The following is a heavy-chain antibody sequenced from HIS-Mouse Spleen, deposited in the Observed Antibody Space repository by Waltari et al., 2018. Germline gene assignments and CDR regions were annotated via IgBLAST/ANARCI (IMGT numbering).Heavy chain of an antibody. CDR3: ARGHDYSNYFDY. CDR1: GYTFTSYD. V-gene: IGHV1-8*01. Sequence: SVKVSCKASGYTFTSYDIHWVRQATGQGLEWMGWMNPNSGNTGYAQKFQGRVTMTRNTSISTAYMELSSLRSEDTAVYYCARGHDYSNYFDYWGQGTLVTVSS. D-gene: IGHD4-4*01. J-gene: IGHJ4*02. CDR2: MNPNSGNT.